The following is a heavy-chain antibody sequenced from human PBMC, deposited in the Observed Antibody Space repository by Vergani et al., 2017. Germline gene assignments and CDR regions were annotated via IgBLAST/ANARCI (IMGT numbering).Heavy chain of an antibody. D-gene: IGHD3-3*01. CDR3: AGDSDFWSGYYTLGY. J-gene: IGHJ4*02. CDR1: GFIFSDYV. CDR2: IWHDGSNE. Sequence: QVQLVESGGGVVQPGKSLSLSCETSGFIFSDYVMHWVRQAPGKGLEWVAGIWHDGSNEKYVDSVQGRFTISRDNSKNTLYLEMESLRVEDTAVYYCAGDSDFWSGYYTLGYWGQGTLVTVSS. V-gene: IGHV3-33*01.